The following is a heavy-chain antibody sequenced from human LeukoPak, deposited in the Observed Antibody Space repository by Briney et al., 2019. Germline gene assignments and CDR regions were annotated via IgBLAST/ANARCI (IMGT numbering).Heavy chain of an antibody. V-gene: IGHV3-23*01. CDR3: AKDPNYFGSGSDY. CDR2: ISGDSGST. D-gene: IGHD3-10*01. Sequence: GGSLRLSCAASGFTFSSYAMTWVRQAPGKGLEWVSAISGDSGSTYYADSVKGRFTISRDNSKNTLYLQMNSLRAEDTAVYYCAKDPNYFGSGSDYWGQGTLVTVSS. CDR1: GFTFSSYA. J-gene: IGHJ4*02.